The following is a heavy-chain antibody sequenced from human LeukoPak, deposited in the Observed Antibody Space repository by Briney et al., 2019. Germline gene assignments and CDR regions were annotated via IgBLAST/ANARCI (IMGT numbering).Heavy chain of an antibody. D-gene: IGHD3-22*01. J-gene: IGHJ6*02. CDR2: MNPNSGNT. Sequence: ASVKVSCKASGYTFTSYDINWVRQATGQGLEWMGWMNPNSGNTGYAQKFQGRVTMTRNTSISTAYMELSSLRSEDTAVYYCARDGSGYHFYYYYYGMDVWGQGTTVTVSS. CDR1: GYTFTSYD. V-gene: IGHV1-8*01. CDR3: ARDGSGYHFYYYYYGMDV.